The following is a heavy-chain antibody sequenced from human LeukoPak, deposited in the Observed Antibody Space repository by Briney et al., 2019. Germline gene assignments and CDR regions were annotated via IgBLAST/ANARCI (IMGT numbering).Heavy chain of an antibody. Sequence: GGSLRLSCAISGFTFNNYGMSWVRQAPGMGLEWVSATADGGETTYYADSVKGRFTISRDYSKNTLYLQMNSVRAEDTAVYYCARKAARTSGYDYWGQGILVTVSS. J-gene: IGHJ4*02. CDR2: TADGGETT. CDR3: ARKAARTSGYDY. CDR1: GFTFNNYG. D-gene: IGHD3-22*01. V-gene: IGHV3-23*01.